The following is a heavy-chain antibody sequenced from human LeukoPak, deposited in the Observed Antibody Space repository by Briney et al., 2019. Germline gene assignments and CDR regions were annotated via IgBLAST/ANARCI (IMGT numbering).Heavy chain of an antibody. J-gene: IGHJ4*02. Sequence: GASVKVSCKASGDSFTTYDINWVRQATGQGLEWMGWMNLKSGYTGYAQKFQGRVTITRDTSTSTVYMELSSLRSEDTAVYYCARVAGSIDYWGQGTLVTVSS. D-gene: IGHD1-26*01. CDR3: ARVAGSIDY. CDR2: MNLKSGYT. CDR1: GDSFTTYD. V-gene: IGHV1-8*03.